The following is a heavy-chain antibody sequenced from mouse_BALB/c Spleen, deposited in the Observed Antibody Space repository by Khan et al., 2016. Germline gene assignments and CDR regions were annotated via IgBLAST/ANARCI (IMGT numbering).Heavy chain of an antibody. Sequence: EVKLLESGGGLVQPGGSLKLSCAASGFDLSRYWMSWVRQAPGKGLEWIGEINPDSSTINYTPSLKDRFIISRDNAKNTLYLQVSKVRSEDTAMSYCARAVYYGYLAYWGQGTLVSVSA. J-gene: IGHJ3*01. CDR2: INPDSSTI. D-gene: IGHD1-1*01. CDR1: GFDLSRYW. V-gene: IGHV4-1*02. CDR3: ARAVYYGYLAY.